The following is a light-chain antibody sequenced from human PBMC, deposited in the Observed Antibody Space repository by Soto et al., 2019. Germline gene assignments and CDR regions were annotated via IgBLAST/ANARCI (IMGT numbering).Light chain of an antibody. J-gene: IGKJ1*01. CDR2: TTS. CDR3: QQTYSAPST. Sequence: DIQMTQSPSSLSASVGDRVIITCRASQSISRYLNWYQQKPGKAPKLLIYTTSTLQTGVPSSFSGSGSGTDFTLTISSLQPEDFATYNCQQTYSAPSTFGQGTKVEIK. CDR1: QSISRY. V-gene: IGKV1-39*01.